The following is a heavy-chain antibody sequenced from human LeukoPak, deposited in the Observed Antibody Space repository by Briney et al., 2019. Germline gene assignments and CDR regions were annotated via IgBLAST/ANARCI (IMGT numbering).Heavy chain of an antibody. D-gene: IGHD3-22*01. J-gene: IGHJ4*02. V-gene: IGHV3-11*04. Sequence: GGSLRLSCAASGFTFSDYYMSWIRQAPGKGLEWVSYISSSGSTIYYADSVKGRFTISRDNAKNTLYLQMNSLRAGDTAVYYCAKDQYYYDSSGFYFDYWGQGTLVTVSS. CDR1: GFTFSDYY. CDR2: ISSSGSTI. CDR3: AKDQYYYDSSGFYFDY.